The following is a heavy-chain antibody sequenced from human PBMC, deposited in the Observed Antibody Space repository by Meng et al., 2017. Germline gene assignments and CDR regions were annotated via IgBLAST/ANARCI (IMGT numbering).Heavy chain of an antibody. CDR1: GGSFSGYS. V-gene: IGHV4-34*01. CDR3: ARGRYFDWLSYRYYFDY. D-gene: IGHD3-9*01. CDR2: INHSGST. J-gene: IGHJ4*02. Sequence: QLQRCAAGLLKPSETLSLSCAVYGGSFSGYSWSWIRQPPGKGLEWIGEINHSGSTNYNPSLKSRVTISVDTSKNQFSLKLSSVTAADTAVYYCARGRYFDWLSYRYYFDYWGQGTLVTVSS.